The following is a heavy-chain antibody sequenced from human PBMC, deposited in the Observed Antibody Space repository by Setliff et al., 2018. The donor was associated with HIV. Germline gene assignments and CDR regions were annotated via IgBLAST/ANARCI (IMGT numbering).Heavy chain of an antibody. CDR3: ARRVILSYGYYFDY. Sequence: LSLTCTVSGGSISTYYWNWIRQPPGKGLEWIGYISYSGTTNYNPSLKSRVTISVDTSKNQFSLKVSSVTAADAAVYHCARRVILSYGYYFDYWGQGTLVTVSS. V-gene: IGHV4-59*08. CDR2: ISYSGTT. CDR1: GGSISTYY. J-gene: IGHJ4*02. D-gene: IGHD3-16*02.